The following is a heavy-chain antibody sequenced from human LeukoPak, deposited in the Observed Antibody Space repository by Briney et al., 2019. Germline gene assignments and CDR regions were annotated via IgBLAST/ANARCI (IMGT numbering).Heavy chain of an antibody. Sequence: SETLSLTCTVSGGSISSSTYYWGWIRQPPGKGLEWIGSIYYSGSTYYTPSLKSRVTISVDTSKNQFSLKLSSVTAADTAVYYCARGLFITIFGVVIPYMDVWGKGTTVTVSS. D-gene: IGHD3-3*01. CDR2: IYYSGST. CDR3: ARGLFITIFGVVIPYMDV. J-gene: IGHJ6*03. V-gene: IGHV4-39*01. CDR1: GGSISSSTYY.